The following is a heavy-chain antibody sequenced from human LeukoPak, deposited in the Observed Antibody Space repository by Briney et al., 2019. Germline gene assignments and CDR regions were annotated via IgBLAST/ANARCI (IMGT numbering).Heavy chain of an antibody. D-gene: IGHD2-2*01. J-gene: IGHJ4*02. Sequence: PGGSLRLSCAASGLTFSSYAMSWVRQAPGKGLEWVSAISGSGGSTYYADSVKGRFTISRDNSKSTLYLQMNSLRAEDTAVYYCAKDHCSSTSCYAYDLDYWGQGTLVTVSS. CDR1: GLTFSSYA. CDR3: AKDHCSSTSCYAYDLDY. CDR2: ISGSGGST. V-gene: IGHV3-23*01.